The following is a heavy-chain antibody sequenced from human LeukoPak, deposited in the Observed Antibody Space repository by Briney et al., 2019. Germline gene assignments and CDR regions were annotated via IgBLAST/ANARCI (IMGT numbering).Heavy chain of an antibody. CDR3: AKEAVAGTYYYYGMDV. Sequence: GGSLRLSCVVSGFTFSSYEMNWVRQAPGKGLEWVSYISSSGSTIYYADSVKGRFTISRDNSKNTLYLQMNSLRAEDTAVYYCAKEAVAGTYYYYGMDVWGQGTTVTVSS. CDR1: GFTFSSYE. CDR2: ISSSGSTI. D-gene: IGHD6-19*01. V-gene: IGHV3-48*03. J-gene: IGHJ6*02.